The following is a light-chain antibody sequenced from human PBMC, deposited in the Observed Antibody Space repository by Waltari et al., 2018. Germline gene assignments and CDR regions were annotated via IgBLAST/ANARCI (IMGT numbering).Light chain of an antibody. CDR3: QHYNNYSPWT. CDR2: KAS. CDR1: QNINSW. Sequence: DIQMTQSTSTLSAAVGDRVTITCRTSQNINSWLAWYQQKPGKAPTLLIYKASSLESGVPSRFSGSGSGTEFTLTITSLQPDDFATYFCQHYNNYSPWTFGQGTKVEVK. J-gene: IGKJ1*01. V-gene: IGKV1-5*03.